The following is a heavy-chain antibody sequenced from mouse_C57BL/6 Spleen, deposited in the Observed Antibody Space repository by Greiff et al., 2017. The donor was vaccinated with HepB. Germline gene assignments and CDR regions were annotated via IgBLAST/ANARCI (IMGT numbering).Heavy chain of an antibody. J-gene: IGHJ2*01. CDR1: GFTFSDYY. Sequence: EVQVVESEGGLVQPGSSMKLSCTASGFTFSDYYMAWVRQVPEKGLEWVANINYDGSSTYYLDSLKSRFIISRDNAKNILYLQMSSLKSEDTATYYCARGWDYYGSSPYYFDYWGQGTTLTVSS. V-gene: IGHV5-16*01. CDR3: ARGWDYYGSSPYYFDY. CDR2: INYDGSST. D-gene: IGHD1-1*01.